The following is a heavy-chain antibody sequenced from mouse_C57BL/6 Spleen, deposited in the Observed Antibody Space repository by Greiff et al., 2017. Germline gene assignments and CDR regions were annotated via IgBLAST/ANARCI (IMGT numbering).Heavy chain of an antibody. CDR2: INPSTGGT. J-gene: IGHJ4*01. Sequence: VQLQQSGPELVKPGASVKISCKASGYSFTGYYMNWVKQSPEKSLEWIGEINPSTGGTTYNQKFKAKATLTVDKSSSTAYMQLKSLTSEDSEVYYCARGGYAMDYWRQGTSVTVSS. CDR1: GYSFTGYY. V-gene: IGHV1-42*01. CDR3: ARGGYAMDY.